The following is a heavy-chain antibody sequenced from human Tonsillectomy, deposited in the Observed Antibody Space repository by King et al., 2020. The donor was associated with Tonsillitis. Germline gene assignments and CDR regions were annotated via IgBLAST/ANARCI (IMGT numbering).Heavy chain of an antibody. V-gene: IGHV1-69*09. D-gene: IGHD6-19*01. CDR3: AGGGFGVAGSAAFDI. Sequence: QLVQSGAEVKKPGSSVKVSCKASGGTFSSFAISWVRQAPGQGLEWMGRIIPILGIANYAQKFQGRVTITADKSTSTAYMELSSLRSDDTAVYYGAGGGFGVAGSAAFDIWGQGTMVTVSS. J-gene: IGHJ3*02. CDR2: IIPILGIA. CDR1: GGTFSSFA.